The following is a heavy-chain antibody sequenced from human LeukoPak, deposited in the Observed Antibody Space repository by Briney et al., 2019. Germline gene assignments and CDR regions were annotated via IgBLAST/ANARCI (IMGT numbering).Heavy chain of an antibody. Sequence: ASVKVSCKVSGYTLTEVSMHWVRQAPGQGLEWMGGFDPEDGERIYAQKFQGRLTVTEDSSTDTAYMELTRLRSEDTAIYFCAMIDVIRWGGFYFDYWGQGTLVTVSS. CDR1: GYTLTEVS. CDR2: FDPEDGER. D-gene: IGHD3-16*01. CDR3: AMIDVIRWGGFYFDY. V-gene: IGHV1-24*01. J-gene: IGHJ4*02.